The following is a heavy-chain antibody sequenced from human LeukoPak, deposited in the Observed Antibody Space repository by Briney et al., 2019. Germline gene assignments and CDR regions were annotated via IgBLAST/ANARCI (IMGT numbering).Heavy chain of an antibody. D-gene: IGHD2-8*01. CDR1: GFTFSSYTM. V-gene: IGHV4-4*02. Sequence: PGGSLRLSCAASGFTFSSYTMHWVRQPPGKGLEWIGEIYHSGGTNYNPSLKSRITISVDKSQNQFSLKVNSLTAADTAVYYCATNGYYCMDVWGKGTTVTVSS. CDR2: IYHSGGT. CDR3: ATNGYYCMDV. J-gene: IGHJ6*03.